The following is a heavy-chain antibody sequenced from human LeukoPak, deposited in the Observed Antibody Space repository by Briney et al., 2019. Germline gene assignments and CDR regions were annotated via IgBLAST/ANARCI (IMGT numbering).Heavy chain of an antibody. D-gene: IGHD2/OR15-2a*01. CDR1: GGSFSGYY. CDR3: ARGHYLRGGAFDI. J-gene: IGHJ3*02. V-gene: IGHV4-34*01. CDR2: INHSGST. Sequence: SETLSLTCAVYGGSFSGYYWSWIRQPPGQGLEWIGEINHSGSTNYNPSLKSRVSISVDTSKNQFSLKLSSVTAADTALYYCARGHYLRGGAFDIWGQGTMVTVSS.